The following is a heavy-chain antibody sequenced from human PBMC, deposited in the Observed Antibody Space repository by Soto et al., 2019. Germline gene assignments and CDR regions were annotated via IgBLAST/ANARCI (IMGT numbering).Heavy chain of an antibody. CDR3: TTDPLVGAYGSDAFDI. CDR2: IKSKTDGGTT. J-gene: IGHJ3*02. D-gene: IGHD1-26*01. CDR1: GFTFSNTW. V-gene: IGHV3-15*01. Sequence: KPGGSLRLSCAASGFTFSNTWMSWVRQAPGKGLEWVGRIKSKTDGGTTDYAAPVKGRFTISRDDSKNTLYLQMNSLKTEDTAVYYCTTDPLVGAYGSDAFDIWGQGTMVTVSS.